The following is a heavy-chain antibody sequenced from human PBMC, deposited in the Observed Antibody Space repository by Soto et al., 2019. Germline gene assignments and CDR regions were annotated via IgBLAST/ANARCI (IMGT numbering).Heavy chain of an antibody. CDR3: AKEGVENGYGFLFGY. J-gene: IGHJ4*02. V-gene: IGHV3-30*18. CDR1: GFTFSSYG. CDR2: ISYDGSNK. Sequence: QVQLVESGGGVVQPGRSLRLSCAASGFTFSSYGMHWVRQAPGKGLEWVAVISYDGSNKYYADSVKGRFTISRDNPKNTLYLQMNSLRAEATAVSYCAKEGVENGYGFLFGYWGQGPLVTVSS. D-gene: IGHD5-18*01.